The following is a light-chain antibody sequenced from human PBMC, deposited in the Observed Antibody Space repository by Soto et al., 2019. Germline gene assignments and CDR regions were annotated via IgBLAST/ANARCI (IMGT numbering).Light chain of an antibody. Sequence: DIVMTQSPLSLPVTPGEPASISCRSSQSLLHSNGFNYLDWYLQKPGQSPQLLMYLGFNRASGVPDRFSGSGSGTDFTLKISRVEAEDVGVYYCVQVLQTPLTFGGGTKVDIK. CDR3: VQVLQTPLT. V-gene: IGKV2-28*01. CDR1: QSLLHSNGFNY. J-gene: IGKJ4*01. CDR2: LGF.